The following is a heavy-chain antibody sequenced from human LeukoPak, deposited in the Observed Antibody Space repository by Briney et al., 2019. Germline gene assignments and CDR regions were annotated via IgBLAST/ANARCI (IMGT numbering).Heavy chain of an antibody. Sequence: SETLSLTCTVSGGSISSYYWSWIRQPPGKGLEWIGYIYYSGSTNYNPSLKSRVTISVDTSKNQFSLKLSSVTAADTAVYYCAREEQPFGELLVWAFDFWGQGTMVTVSS. CDR1: GGSISSYY. D-gene: IGHD3-10*01. CDR3: AREEQPFGELLVWAFDF. J-gene: IGHJ3*01. CDR2: IYYSGST. V-gene: IGHV4-59*01.